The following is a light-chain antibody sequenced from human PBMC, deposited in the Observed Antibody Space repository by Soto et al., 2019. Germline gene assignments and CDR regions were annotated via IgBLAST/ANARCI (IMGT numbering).Light chain of an antibody. V-gene: IGLV2-23*03. CDR2: EGT. J-gene: IGLJ1*01. Sequence: QSALTHPASVSGAPVQSLTISCTGTNSDVESYNLVSWFRQHPGEAPQLIVYEGTKRPSGVSNRFSGSKSGNPASLTISGLQAEEEANYYCCSYAGTATVFGTGTKLTVL. CDR1: NSDVESYNL. CDR3: CSYAGTATV.